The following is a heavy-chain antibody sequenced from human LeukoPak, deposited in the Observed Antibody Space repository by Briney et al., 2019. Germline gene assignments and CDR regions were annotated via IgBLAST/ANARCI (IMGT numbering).Heavy chain of an antibody. D-gene: IGHD3-10*01. V-gene: IGHV3-30*01. CDR3: ARGPVYYYGSGSYTPLDY. Sequence: GGSLRLSCAASGFTFSSYAMHWVRQAPGKGLEWVAVISYDGSNKYYADSVKGRFTISRDNSKNTLYLQMNSLRAEDTAVYYCARGPVYYYGSGSYTPLDYWGQGTLVTVFS. CDR2: ISYDGSNK. CDR1: GFTFSSYA. J-gene: IGHJ4*02.